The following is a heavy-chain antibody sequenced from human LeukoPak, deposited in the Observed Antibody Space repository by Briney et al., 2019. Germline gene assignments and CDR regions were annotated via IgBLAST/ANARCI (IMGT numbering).Heavy chain of an antibody. J-gene: IGHJ4*02. CDR2: IKQDGSEK. V-gene: IGHV3-7*01. D-gene: IGHD6-6*01. CDR3: ARVYSSSSRLNDFDY. CDR1: GFTFSSYS. Sequence: GGSLRLSCAASGFTFSSYSMNWVRQAPGKGLEWVANIKQDGSEKYYVDSVKGRLTISRDNAKNSLYLQMNSLRAEDTAVYYCARVYSSSSRLNDFDYWGQGTLVTVSS.